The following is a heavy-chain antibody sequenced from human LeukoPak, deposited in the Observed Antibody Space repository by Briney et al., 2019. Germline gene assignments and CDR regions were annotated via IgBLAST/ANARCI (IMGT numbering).Heavy chain of an antibody. CDR1: GGSFSGYY. CDR2: INHSGST. J-gene: IGHJ4*02. Sequence: SETLSLTCAVYGGSFSGYYWSWIRQPPGKGLEWIGEINHSGSTNYNPSLKSRVTISVDTSKNQFSLKLSSVTAADTAVYYCARGLKSGLDYYVSGSQTPYFDYWGQGTLVTVSS. D-gene: IGHD3-10*01. V-gene: IGHV4-34*01. CDR3: ARGLKSGLDYYVSGSQTPYFDY.